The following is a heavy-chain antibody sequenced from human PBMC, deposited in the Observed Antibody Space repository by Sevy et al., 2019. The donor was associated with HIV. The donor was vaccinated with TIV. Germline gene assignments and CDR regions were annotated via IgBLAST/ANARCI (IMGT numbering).Heavy chain of an antibody. CDR2: ISAYNGNT. D-gene: IGHD1-26*01. Sequence: ASVKVSCKASGYTFTSYGISWVRQAPGQGLEWMGWISAYNGNTNYAQKLQGRVTMTTDTSTSTAYMELGSLGSDDTAVYYCARGRSDSGSYYGFKYYYYMDVWGKGTTVTVSS. V-gene: IGHV1-18*01. CDR1: GYTFTSYG. J-gene: IGHJ6*03. CDR3: ARGRSDSGSYYGFKYYYYMDV.